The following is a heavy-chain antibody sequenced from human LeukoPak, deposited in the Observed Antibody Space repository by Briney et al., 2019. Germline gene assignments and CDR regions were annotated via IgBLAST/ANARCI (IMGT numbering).Heavy chain of an antibody. D-gene: IGHD3-22*01. J-gene: IGHJ4*02. V-gene: IGHV3-23*01. CDR3: AKDPGTYNYYDSSAYYYGLYYFDY. CDR1: GFTFNTSA. CDR2: ISGSGYSP. Sequence: GGSLRLSCAASGFTFNTSAMGWVRQAPGKGLEWVSGISGSGYSPYYADSAKGRFTISRDNSKNTLYLQMISLRAEDTAVYYCAKDPGTYNYYDSSAYYYGLYYFDYWGQGTLVTVSS.